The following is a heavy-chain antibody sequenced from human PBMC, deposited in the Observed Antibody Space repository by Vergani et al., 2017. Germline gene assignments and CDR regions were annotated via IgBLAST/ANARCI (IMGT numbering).Heavy chain of an antibody. D-gene: IGHD2-15*01. V-gene: IGHV3-66*01. Sequence: EVQLVESGGGLVQPGGSLRLSCAASGFTVSSNYMSWVRQAPGKGLEWVSVIYSGGSTYYADSVKGRFTISRDNSKNTLYLQMNSLRAEDTAVYYCAKSDIVVVVAQSTFDYWGQGTLVTVSS. CDR2: IYSGGST. J-gene: IGHJ4*02. CDR3: AKSDIVVVVAQSTFDY. CDR1: GFTVSSNY.